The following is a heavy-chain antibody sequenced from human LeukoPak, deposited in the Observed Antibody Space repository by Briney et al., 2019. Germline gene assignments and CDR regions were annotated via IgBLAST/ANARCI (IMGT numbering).Heavy chain of an antibody. D-gene: IGHD2-15*01. CDR1: GGSITSYY. Sequence: PSETLSLTCTVSGGSITSYYWSWIRQPPGKGLEWIGYIYYSGSTNYNPSLKSRVTISVDTSKNQFSLELSSVTAADTAVYYCASSGSGSGGKYYYYGMDVWGQGTTVTVSS. V-gene: IGHV4-59*08. CDR3: ASSGSGSGGKYYYYGMDV. CDR2: IYYSGST. J-gene: IGHJ6*02.